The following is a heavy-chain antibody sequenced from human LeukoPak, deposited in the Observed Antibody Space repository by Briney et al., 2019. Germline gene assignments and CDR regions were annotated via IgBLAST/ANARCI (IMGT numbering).Heavy chain of an antibody. CDR1: GFTFSSYG. V-gene: IGHV3-33*01. Sequence: GGSLRLSCVVSGFTFSSYGMHWVRQAPGKGLEWVAIIWYDGSNKYYADSVKGRFTISRDNSKNTLYLQMNSLTAEDTAVYYCARSTATGGIFDYWGQGTLVTVSS. J-gene: IGHJ4*02. CDR2: IWYDGSNK. D-gene: IGHD6-13*01. CDR3: ARSTATGGIFDY.